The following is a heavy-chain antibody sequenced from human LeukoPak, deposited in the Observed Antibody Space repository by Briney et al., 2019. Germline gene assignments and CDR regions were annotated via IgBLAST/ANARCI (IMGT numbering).Heavy chain of an antibody. CDR1: GFAFSDSY. CDR2: LSSSDTSI. J-gene: IGHJ4*02. Sequence: GGSLRLSCAVSGFAFSDSYMSWIRQAPGKGMEWLSYLSSSDTSIYYADSVKGRFTISRDNAKNSLYLQMNSLRAEDTAVYYCATGGPYYFDYWGQGALVIVSS. CDR3: ATGGPYYFDY. V-gene: IGHV3-11*01.